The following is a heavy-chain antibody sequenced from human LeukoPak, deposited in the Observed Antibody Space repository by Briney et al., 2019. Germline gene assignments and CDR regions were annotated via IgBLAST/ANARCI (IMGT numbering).Heavy chain of an antibody. Sequence: GGSLRLSCATSGFTFSVSAMSWVRQTPGKGLEWLLYISSSSTSIYYTDSVKGRFTISRDNTKNSLYLQMNSLRPEDTALYYCARGLGHFDSWGQGTLVTVSS. CDR3: ARGLGHFDS. V-gene: IGHV3-48*04. J-gene: IGHJ4*02. D-gene: IGHD3-9*01. CDR1: GFTFSVSA. CDR2: ISSSSTSI.